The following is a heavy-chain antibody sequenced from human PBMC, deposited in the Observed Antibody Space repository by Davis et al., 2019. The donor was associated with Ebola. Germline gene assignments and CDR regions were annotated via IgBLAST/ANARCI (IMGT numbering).Heavy chain of an antibody. CDR3: ARDSKRYDSSGRYYYGMDV. CDR2: INPNSGGT. J-gene: IGHJ6*02. V-gene: IGHV1-2*02. D-gene: IGHD3-22*01. CDR1: GYTFTGYY. Sequence: ASVKVSCKASGYTFTGYYMHWVRQAPGQGLEWMGWINPNSGGTNYAQKFQGRVTMTRDTSISTAYMELSRLRSEDTAVYYCARDSKRYDSSGRYYYGMDVWGQGTTVTVSS.